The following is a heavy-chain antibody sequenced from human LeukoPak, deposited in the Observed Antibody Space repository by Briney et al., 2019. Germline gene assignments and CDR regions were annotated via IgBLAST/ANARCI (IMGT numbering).Heavy chain of an antibody. Sequence: PSETLSLTCTVSGGSISSYYWSWIRQPPGKGLEWIGYIYYSGSTNYNPSLKSRVTISVDTSKNQFSLKLSSVTAADTAVYYCARGVVASPNWFDPWGQGTLVTVSS. J-gene: IGHJ5*02. CDR2: IYYSGST. V-gene: IGHV4-59*01. CDR3: ARGVVASPNWFDP. CDR1: GGSISSYY. D-gene: IGHD2-15*01.